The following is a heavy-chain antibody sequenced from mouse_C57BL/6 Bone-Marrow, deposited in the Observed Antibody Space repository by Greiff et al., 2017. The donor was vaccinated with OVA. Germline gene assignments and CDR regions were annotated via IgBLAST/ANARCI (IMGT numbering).Heavy chain of an antibody. CDR1: GYTFTDYY. Sequence: EVQLQQSGPVLVKPGASVKMSCKASGYTFTDYYMNWVKQSHGKSLEWIGVINPYNGGTSYNQKFKGKATLTVDKSSSTAYMELNSLTSEDSAVYYCARRLRLRRFDYWGQGTTLTVSS. D-gene: IGHD3-2*02. CDR3: ARRLRLRRFDY. J-gene: IGHJ2*01. V-gene: IGHV1-19*01. CDR2: INPYNGGT.